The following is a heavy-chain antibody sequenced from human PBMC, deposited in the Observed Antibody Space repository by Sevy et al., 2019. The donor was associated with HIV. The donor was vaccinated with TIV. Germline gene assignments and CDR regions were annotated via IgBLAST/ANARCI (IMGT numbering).Heavy chain of an antibody. V-gene: IGHV3-30*18. Sequence: GGSLRLSCVVSGFIFSSYAIHWVRQAPGKGLEWVALISCDGSNKYYADSVKGRFTISRDNSKSTLYLQMNSLRTEDTAVYDCAKGGVGYSDFWSGYNFDFWGQGTLVTVSS. CDR3: AKGGVGYSDFWSGYNFDF. CDR2: ISCDGSNK. J-gene: IGHJ4*02. D-gene: IGHD3-3*01. CDR1: GFIFSSYA.